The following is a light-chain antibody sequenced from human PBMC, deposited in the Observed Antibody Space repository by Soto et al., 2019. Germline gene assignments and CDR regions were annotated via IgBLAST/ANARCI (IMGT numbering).Light chain of an antibody. CDR3: QKYDGAPLT. CDR1: QDINMY. CDR2: AAS. Sequence: DIQMTQSPSSLSASVGDRVTITCRAGQDINMYLAWYQQKPGKVPKLLISAASTLQSGVPSRCSGSGSGTDFTLTISSLQPEDVATYYCQKYDGAPLTFGGGTKVEIK. J-gene: IGKJ4*01. V-gene: IGKV1-27*01.